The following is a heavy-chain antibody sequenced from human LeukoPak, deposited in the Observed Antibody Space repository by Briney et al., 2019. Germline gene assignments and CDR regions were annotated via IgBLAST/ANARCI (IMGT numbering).Heavy chain of an antibody. CDR3: ARNLGVGDY. J-gene: IGHJ4*02. V-gene: IGHV1-46*01. D-gene: IGHD3-16*01. CDR2: INPTGGST. Sequence: ASVKVSCKASGYTFTSYYMHWVRQAPGQGLEWMGIINPTGGSTNYARKFQGRVTMTRDTSTSTVYMELSSLSSEDTAVYYCARNLGVGDYWGQGTLVTVSS. CDR1: GYTFTSYY.